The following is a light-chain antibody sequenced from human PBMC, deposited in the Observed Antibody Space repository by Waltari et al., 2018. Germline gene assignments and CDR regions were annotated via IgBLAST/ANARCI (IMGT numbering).Light chain of an antibody. Sequence: QLVLTQSPSVSASLGASVKLTCTLSSGHSSNVIAWLPQQPETGPRYVMKVNSDGSHRKGDGNPERISGSGSGAERYLTIASVQPEDWADYYCQTGGHGTWVFGGGTKLTVL. CDR1: SGHSSNV. J-gene: IGLJ3*02. CDR3: QTGGHGTWV. V-gene: IGLV4-69*01. CDR2: VNSDGSH.